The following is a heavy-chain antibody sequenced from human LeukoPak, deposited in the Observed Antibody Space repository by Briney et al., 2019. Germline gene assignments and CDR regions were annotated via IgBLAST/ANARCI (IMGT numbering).Heavy chain of an antibody. CDR1: GYTFTGYH. D-gene: IGHD3-10*01. Sequence: ASVKVSCKASGYTFTGYHMHWVRQASEHGLEWMGWINPNSGGTNYAQKFQGRVTMTRDTSISTAYMELSRLGSDDTAVYYCASGREYSGSGSHDDAFDVWGQGTMVTVSS. V-gene: IGHV1-2*02. CDR3: ASGREYSGSGSHDDAFDV. CDR2: INPNSGGT. J-gene: IGHJ3*01.